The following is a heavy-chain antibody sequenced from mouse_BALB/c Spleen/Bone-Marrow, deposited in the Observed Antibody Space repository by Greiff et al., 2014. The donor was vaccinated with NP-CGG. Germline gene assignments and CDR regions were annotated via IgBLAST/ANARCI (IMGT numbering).Heavy chain of an antibody. CDR3: AGAYYRYAMDY. Sequence: QVQLKESGPGLVQPSQSLSITCTVSGFSLTSYGVHWVRQPPGKGLEWLGVIWSGGNTDYNATSISRLSISKDNFKSRVFFKMNSLQADDTAIYYCAGAYYRYAMDYWGQGTSVTVSS. CDR2: IWSGGNT. J-gene: IGHJ4*01. D-gene: IGHD2-14*01. CDR1: GFSLTSYG. V-gene: IGHV2-4*02.